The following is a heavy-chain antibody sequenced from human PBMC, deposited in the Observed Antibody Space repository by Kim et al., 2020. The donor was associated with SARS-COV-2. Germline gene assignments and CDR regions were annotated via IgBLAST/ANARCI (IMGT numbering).Heavy chain of an antibody. CDR2: ISSSSSTI. D-gene: IGHD3-9*01. Sequence: GGSLRLSCAASGFTFSSYSMNWVRQAPGKGLELVSYISSSSSTIYYADSVKGRFTISRDNAKNSLYLQMNSLRDEDTAVYYCSRGIRYYDILTGQSNLYYYYSMDVWVQGTTVTVSS. J-gene: IGHJ6*02. CDR3: SRGIRYYDILTGQSNLYYYYSMDV. V-gene: IGHV3-48*02. CDR1: GFTFSSYS.